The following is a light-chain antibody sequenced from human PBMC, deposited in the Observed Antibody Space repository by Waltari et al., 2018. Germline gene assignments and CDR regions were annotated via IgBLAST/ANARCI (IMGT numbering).Light chain of an antibody. Sequence: DIQMTQSPSTLSASVGDRVTITCRVSQTISTWLAWYQQKPGKAPNLLIYKASSLESGVPSRFSGSGSGTEFTLTISSLQPDDFATYYCQQYKSYPLTFGQGTKVEIK. J-gene: IGKJ1*01. CDR1: QTISTW. V-gene: IGKV1-5*03. CDR2: KAS. CDR3: QQYKSYPLT.